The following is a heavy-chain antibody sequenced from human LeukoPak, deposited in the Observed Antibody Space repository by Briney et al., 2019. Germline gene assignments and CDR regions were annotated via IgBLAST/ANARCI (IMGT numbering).Heavy chain of an antibody. CDR2: INHSGST. V-gene: IGHV4-34*01. D-gene: IGHD3-10*01. CDR1: GGSFSGYY. Sequence: PSEALSLTCAVYGGSFSGYYWSWIRQPPGKALEWIGEINHSGSTNYNPSLKSRVTISVDTSKNQFSLKLSSVTAADTAVYYCARGSRITMVRGVRNFYYYMDVWGKGTTVTVSS. J-gene: IGHJ6*03. CDR3: ARGSRITMVRGVRNFYYYMDV.